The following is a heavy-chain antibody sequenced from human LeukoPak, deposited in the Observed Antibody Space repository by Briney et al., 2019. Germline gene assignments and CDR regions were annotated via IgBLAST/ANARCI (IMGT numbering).Heavy chain of an antibody. Sequence: SETLSLTCAVYGGSFGRHSWSWIRQSPEKGLEYLGEITQTGSTKYNPSVKSRAIMSVDASKNQFSLRLTSVTAADTALYFCARVGSTPAKFDYWGPGTLVTVSS. J-gene: IGHJ4*02. CDR1: GGSFGRHS. CDR2: ITQTGST. D-gene: IGHD1-14*01. V-gene: IGHV4-34*01. CDR3: ARVGSTPAKFDY.